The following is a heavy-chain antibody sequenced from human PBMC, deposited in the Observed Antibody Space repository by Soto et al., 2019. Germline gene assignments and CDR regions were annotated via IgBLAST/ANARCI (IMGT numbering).Heavy chain of an antibody. CDR3: ARGDNQDRIDY. J-gene: IGHJ4*02. CDR1: GGSFSGYY. Sequence: SETLSLTCAVYGGSFSGYYWSWIRQPPGKGLEWMGEINHSGSTNYNPSLKSRVTISVDTSKNQFSLKLSSVTAADTAVYYCARGDNQDRIDYWGQGTLVTVSS. V-gene: IGHV4-34*01. D-gene: IGHD1-20*01. CDR2: INHSGST.